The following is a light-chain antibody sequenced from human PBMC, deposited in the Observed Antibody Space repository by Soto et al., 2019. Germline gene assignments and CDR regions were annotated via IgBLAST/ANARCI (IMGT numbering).Light chain of an antibody. CDR1: QSVSSSY. CDR2: GAS. V-gene: IGKV3-20*01. CDR3: QQYGSSPPDT. J-gene: IGKJ2*01. Sequence: EIVLTNSPGTLASSPGERATLSCRASQSVSSSYLAWYQHKPGQAPRLLIYGASSRATGIPDRCSGSRSGPDFTHTISRLEPEDFAVYYCQQYGSSPPDTCGQGTKLEIK.